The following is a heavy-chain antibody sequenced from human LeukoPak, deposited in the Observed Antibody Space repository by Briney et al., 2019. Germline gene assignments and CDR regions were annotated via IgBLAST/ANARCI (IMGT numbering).Heavy chain of an antibody. CDR1: GGTFSSYA. CDR2: MNPNSGNT. CDR3: ATDGGNSGVGDY. Sequence: ASVTVSCTASGGTFSSYAISWVRQAPGQGLEWMGWMNPNSGNTGYAQKFQGRVTMTRNTSISTAYMELSSLRSEDTAVYYCATDGGNSGVGDYWGQGTLVTVSS. V-gene: IGHV1-8*02. J-gene: IGHJ4*02. D-gene: IGHD4-23*01.